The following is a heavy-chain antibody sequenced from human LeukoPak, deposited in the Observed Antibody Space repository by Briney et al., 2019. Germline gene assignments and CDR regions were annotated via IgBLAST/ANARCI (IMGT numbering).Heavy chain of an antibody. J-gene: IGHJ3*02. D-gene: IGHD3-3*02. Sequence: PSETLSLTCTVSGDSISSSSYYWGWLRQPPGKGLEWIGSIYYSGSTYYNPSLNSRVTISVDTSKNQFSLKLSSVTAADTAVYHCARGAFSFPDAFDIWGQGTMVTVSS. CDR1: GDSISSSSYY. CDR2: IYYSGST. CDR3: ARGAFSFPDAFDI. V-gene: IGHV4-39*01.